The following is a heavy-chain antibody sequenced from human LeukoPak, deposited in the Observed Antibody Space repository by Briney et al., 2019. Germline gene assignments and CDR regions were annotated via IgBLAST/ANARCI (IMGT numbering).Heavy chain of an antibody. CDR3: GRGGEMATINY. D-gene: IGHD5-24*01. J-gene: IGHJ4*02. V-gene: IGHV1-8*01. CDR1: GYTFTSYA. Sequence: ASVKVSCKTSGYTFTSYAINWVRQATGQGLEWMGWMNPDSANTGFAQKFQGRLTLTSNTSTRAAYMELSSLTSEDTAVYYCGRGGEMATINYWGQGTLVTVSS. CDR2: MNPDSANT.